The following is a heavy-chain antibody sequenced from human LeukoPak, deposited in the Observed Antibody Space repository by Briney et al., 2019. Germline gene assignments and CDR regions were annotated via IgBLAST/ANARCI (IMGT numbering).Heavy chain of an antibody. D-gene: IGHD2-15*01. CDR1: GYTFTSYY. CDR2: ILPIFGTT. J-gene: IGHJ3*02. CDR3: GRVSCGGNCYSLIGTFDI. V-gene: IGHV1-69*13. Sequence: SVKVSCKASGYTFTSYYMHWVRQAPGQGLEWMGGILPIFGTTNYAQKFQARVTITADESTSTAYMEMSSLRSEDTAVYYCGRVSCGGNCYSLIGTFDIWGQGTMVTVSS.